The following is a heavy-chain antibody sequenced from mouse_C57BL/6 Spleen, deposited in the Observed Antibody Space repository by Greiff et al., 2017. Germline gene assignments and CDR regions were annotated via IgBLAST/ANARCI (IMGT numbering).Heavy chain of an antibody. J-gene: IGHJ4*01. Sequence: QVQLQQPGAELVKPGASVKMSCKASGYTFTSYWITWVKQRPGQGLEWIGDIYPGSGSTNYNEKFKSKATLTVDTSSSTAYMQRSSLTSEDSAGYYCVRYREGLGDYYGSSYDYYAMDYWGQGTSVTVSS. CDR3: VRYREGLGDYYGSSYDYYAMDY. CDR2: IYPGSGST. D-gene: IGHD1-1*01. CDR1: GYTFTSYW. V-gene: IGHV1-55*01.